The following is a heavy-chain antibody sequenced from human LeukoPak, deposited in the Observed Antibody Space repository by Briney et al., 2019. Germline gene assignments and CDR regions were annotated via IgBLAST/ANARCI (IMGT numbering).Heavy chain of an antibody. J-gene: IGHJ4*02. CDR1: GGTFSSYA. Sequence: VKVSCKASGGTFSSYAISWVRQAPGQGLEWMGGIIPIFGTANYAQKFQGRVTITTDESTSTAYMELSSLRSEDTAVYYCASGRIAAAGTWVYWGQGTLVTVSS. D-gene: IGHD6-13*01. V-gene: IGHV1-69*05. CDR2: IIPIFGTA. CDR3: ASGRIAAAGTWVY.